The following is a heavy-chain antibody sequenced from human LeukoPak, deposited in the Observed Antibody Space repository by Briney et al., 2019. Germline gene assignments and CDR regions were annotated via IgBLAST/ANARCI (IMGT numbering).Heavy chain of an antibody. J-gene: IGHJ5*02. Sequence: GGSLRLSCAASGFTFSTYGMHWVRQAPGKGLEWVAVISDDGIKIYYGDSVKGRFTISRDNSKNTLNLQMDSLRADDTAVYYCGKGPGYSVYDNLPHHWGQGTLVTVSS. D-gene: IGHD5/OR15-5a*01. CDR1: GFTFSTYG. CDR3: GKGPGYSVYDNLPHH. V-gene: IGHV3-30*19. CDR2: ISDDGIKI.